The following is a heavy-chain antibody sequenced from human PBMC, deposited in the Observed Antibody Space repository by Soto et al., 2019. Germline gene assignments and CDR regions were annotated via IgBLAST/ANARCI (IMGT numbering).Heavy chain of an antibody. J-gene: IGHJ3*02. Sequence: GGSLRLSCAASGFTFSSYAMHWVRQAPGKGLEYVSAISSNGGSTYYANSVKGRFTISRDNSKNTLYLQMGSLRAEDMAVYYCACGRLSYCSGGSCPPPHAFDIWGQGTMVTVSS. CDR1: GFTFSSYA. V-gene: IGHV3-64*01. CDR2: ISSNGGST. D-gene: IGHD2-15*01. CDR3: ACGRLSYCSGGSCPPPHAFDI.